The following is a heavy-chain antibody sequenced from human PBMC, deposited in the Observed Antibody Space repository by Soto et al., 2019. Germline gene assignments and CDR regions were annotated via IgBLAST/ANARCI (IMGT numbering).Heavy chain of an antibody. CDR3: AREYYYDSPIDY. J-gene: IGHJ4*02. Sequence: GGSLRLSCAASGFTFSSYSMHWVRQAPGKGLEWVAVISYDGSNKYYADSVKGRFTISRDNSKNTLYLQMNSLRAEDTAVYYCAREYYYDSPIDYWGQGTLVTVSS. V-gene: IGHV3-30-3*01. CDR2: ISYDGSNK. D-gene: IGHD3-22*01. CDR1: GFTFSSYS.